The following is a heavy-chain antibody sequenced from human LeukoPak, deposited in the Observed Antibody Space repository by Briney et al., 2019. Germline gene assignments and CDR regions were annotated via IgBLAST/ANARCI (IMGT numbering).Heavy chain of an antibody. Sequence: GGSLRLSCAVSGFTVSSIYMSWVRQAPGKGLEWVSVIYSGGTTYYTDSVKGRFTISRDNSKNTLSLQMNSLRADDTAMYYCARGAIYSDYWGQGTLVTVSS. CDR3: ARGAIYSDY. V-gene: IGHV3-53*01. D-gene: IGHD1-26*01. J-gene: IGHJ4*02. CDR2: IYSGGTT. CDR1: GFTVSSIY.